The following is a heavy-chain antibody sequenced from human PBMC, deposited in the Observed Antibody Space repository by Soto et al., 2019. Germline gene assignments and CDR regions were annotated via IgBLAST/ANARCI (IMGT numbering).Heavy chain of an antibody. Sequence: ASVKVSCKASQYNFTNYCVHWVRQAPGQGLEWMGIINPRGGRTNYAQRFQGRVSMTRDTSTSTVYMELSSLRSEDTAVYYCARALYDTDSLPVGAEARYYAMVVWGLGTTVTVSS. CDR3: ARALYDTDSLPVGAEARYYAMVV. V-gene: IGHV1-46*01. J-gene: IGHJ6*02. CDR1: QYNFTNYC. D-gene: IGHD3-22*01. CDR2: INPRGGRT.